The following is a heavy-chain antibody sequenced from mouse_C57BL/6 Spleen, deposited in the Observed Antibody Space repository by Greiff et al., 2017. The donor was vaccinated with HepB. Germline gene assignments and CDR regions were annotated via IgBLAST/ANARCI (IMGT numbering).Heavy chain of an antibody. CDR2: IGPGSGST. J-gene: IGHJ2*01. V-gene: IGHV1-77*01. CDR1: GYTFTDYY. Sequence: VKLVESGAELVKPGASVKISCKASGYTFTDYYINWVKQRPGQGLEWIGKIGPGSGSTYYNEKFKGKATFTADTSSNTAYMQLSSLTTEDSAIYYCARWGDYFDYWGQGTTLTVSS. CDR3: ARWGDYFDY.